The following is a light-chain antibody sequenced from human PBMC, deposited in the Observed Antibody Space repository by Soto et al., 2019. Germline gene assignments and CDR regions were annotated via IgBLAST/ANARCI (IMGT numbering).Light chain of an antibody. CDR1: QGISSY. V-gene: IGKV1-5*03. Sequence: IQLTQSPSSLSASVGDRVTITCRASQGISSYLAWYQQKPGKAPQLLIYTASILESGVPSRFSGSGSGTEFTLTISSLQSDDFATYYCQQYHTWWTFGQGTKVDIK. CDR2: TAS. J-gene: IGKJ1*01. CDR3: QQYHTWWT.